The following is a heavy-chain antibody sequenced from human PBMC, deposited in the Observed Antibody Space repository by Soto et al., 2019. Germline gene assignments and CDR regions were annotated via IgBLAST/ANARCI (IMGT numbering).Heavy chain of an antibody. J-gene: IGHJ4*02. D-gene: IGHD2-21*01. V-gene: IGHV3-23*01. Sequence: GGSLRLSCAASGFTLSDMSWVRQAPGKGLEWVSTLSSSGDSTFYADSVKGRFTISRDNSKNTLYLQMNSLRAEDTAVYYCAKVVMTFTHFDYWGQGTLVTVSS. CDR3: AKVVMTFTHFDY. CDR1: GFTLSD. CDR2: LSSSGDST.